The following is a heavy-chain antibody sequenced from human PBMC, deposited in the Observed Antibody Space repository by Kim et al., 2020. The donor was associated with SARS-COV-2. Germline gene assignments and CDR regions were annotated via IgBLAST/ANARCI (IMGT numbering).Heavy chain of an antibody. Sequence: ASVKVSCKASGYTFTSYAMNWVRQAPGQGLEWMGWINTNTGNPTYAQGFTGRFVFSLDTSVSTAYLQISSLKAEDTAVYYCAKAQRYYDILTGYRSGYGMDVWGPGTTVTVSS. CDR3: AKAQRYYDILTGYRSGYGMDV. J-gene: IGHJ6*02. CDR2: INTNTGNP. D-gene: IGHD3-9*01. V-gene: IGHV7-4-1*02. CDR1: GYTFTSYA.